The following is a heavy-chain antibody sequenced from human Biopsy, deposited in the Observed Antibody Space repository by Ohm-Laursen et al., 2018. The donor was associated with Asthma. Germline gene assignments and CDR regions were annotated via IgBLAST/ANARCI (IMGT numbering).Heavy chain of an antibody. CDR3: ARKAGSCISRTCYSLDF. Sequence: ASVKVSCKSLGGTFNTYVIGWVRQAPGQGLEWMGGINFVFGTTTYPQKFQDRVTITTDDSTSTVYMELSSLRSEDTAVYYCARKAGSCISRTCYSLDFWGQGTLVTVSS. D-gene: IGHD2-2*01. CDR2: INFVFGTT. CDR1: GGTFNTYV. J-gene: IGHJ4*02. V-gene: IGHV1-69*05.